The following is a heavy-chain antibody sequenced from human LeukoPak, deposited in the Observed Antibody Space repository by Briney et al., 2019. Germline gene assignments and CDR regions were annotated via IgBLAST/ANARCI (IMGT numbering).Heavy chain of an antibody. CDR3: ARETSIAARPLGD. V-gene: IGHV1-8*01. D-gene: IGHD6-6*01. CDR2: MNPNSGNA. Sequence: ASVKVSCKASGYTFTTYDINWVRQATGQGLEWMGWMNPNSGNAGYAQKFQGRVTMTRDISINTAYMELSGLRYEDTAVYYCARETSIAARPLGDWGQGTLVTVSS. CDR1: GYTFTTYD. J-gene: IGHJ4*02.